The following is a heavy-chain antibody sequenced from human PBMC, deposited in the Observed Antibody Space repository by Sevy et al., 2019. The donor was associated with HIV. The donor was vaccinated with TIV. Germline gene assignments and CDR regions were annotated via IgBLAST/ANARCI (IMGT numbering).Heavy chain of an antibody. V-gene: IGHV3-9*01. D-gene: IGHD2-21*02. CDR2: ISWNSASI. CDR3: ARGRVTSHYFDY. J-gene: IGHJ4*02. CDR1: GFTFDDYA. Sequence: SLRLSCAASGFTFDDYAMHWVRQAPGKGLEWVSGISWNSASIDYADSVKGRFTISRDNAKNSLYLQMKSLRADDTAVYYCARGRVTSHYFDYWGQGTLVTVSS.